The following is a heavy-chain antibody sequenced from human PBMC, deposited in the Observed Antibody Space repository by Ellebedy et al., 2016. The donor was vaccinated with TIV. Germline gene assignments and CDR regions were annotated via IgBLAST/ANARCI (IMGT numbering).Heavy chain of an antibody. D-gene: IGHD2-21*01. CDR3: AKGGLPKYCGLTDCQWF. Sequence: GESLKISCAASGFTFSSYAMSWVRLAPGKGLAWVSSISNTGETTLYADSVKGRFTIARDNSKNTVFVQMNNLRADDTAVYYYAKGGLPKYCGLTDCQWFWGQGTLVTVSS. CDR2: ISNTGETT. J-gene: IGHJ4*02. V-gene: IGHV3-23*01. CDR1: GFTFSSYA.